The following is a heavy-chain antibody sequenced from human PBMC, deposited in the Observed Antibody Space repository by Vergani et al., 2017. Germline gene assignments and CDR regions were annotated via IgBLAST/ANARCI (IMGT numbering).Heavy chain of an antibody. CDR1: GFTFSNAW. D-gene: IGHD4-17*01. CDR2: IKSKTDGGTT. Sequence: EVQLVESGGGLVKPGGSLRLSCAASGFTFSNAWMSWVRQAPGKGLEWVGRIKSKTDGGTTDYAAPVKGRFTISRDNAKNSLYLQMNSLRAEDTAVYYCARAVGDDPEYDIWGQGTMVTVSS. CDR3: ARAVGDDPEYDI. J-gene: IGHJ3*02. V-gene: IGHV3-15*01.